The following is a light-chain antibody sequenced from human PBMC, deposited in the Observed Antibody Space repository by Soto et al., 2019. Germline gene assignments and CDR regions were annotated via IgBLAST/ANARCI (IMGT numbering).Light chain of an antibody. V-gene: IGKV1-39*01. CDR1: QNIIKY. CDR3: QQSYSSLLT. J-gene: IGKJ4*01. Sequence: DIQMTQSPSSLSASVGDRVTITCRASQNIIKYLSWYQQQPGKAPKLLIYVASSLESGVPSRFSGSGSGTDFTLTISNLQPEDFATYYCQQSYSSLLTFGGGTKVEIK. CDR2: VAS.